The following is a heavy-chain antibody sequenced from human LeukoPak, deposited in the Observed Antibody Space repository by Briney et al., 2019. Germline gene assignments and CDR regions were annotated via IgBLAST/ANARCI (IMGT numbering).Heavy chain of an antibody. J-gene: IGHJ6*02. CDR1: GGSISSSSYY. CDR3: ARCSSSWSPNYYYGMDV. Sequence: PSETLSLTCTISGGSISSSSYYWGWIRQPPGKGLEWIGSIYYSGSTYYNPSLKSRITISVDTSKNQFSLKLSSVTAADTAVYYCARCSSSWSPNYYYGMDVWGQGTTVTVSS. CDR2: IYYSGST. D-gene: IGHD6-13*01. V-gene: IGHV4-39*07.